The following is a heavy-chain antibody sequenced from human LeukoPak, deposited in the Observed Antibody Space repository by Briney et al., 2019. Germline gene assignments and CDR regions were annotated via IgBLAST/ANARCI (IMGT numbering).Heavy chain of an antibody. CDR3: TRWGSGGLTLDY. V-gene: IGHV3-33*01. J-gene: IGHJ4*02. D-gene: IGHD3-10*01. CDR2: IWNDGSNK. CDR1: GFTFSFYG. Sequence: GESLRLSCAASGFTFSFYGMHWVRQAPGKGLEWVAVIWNDGSNKYYADSVKGRFTISKDNSRNTVNLQMDSLRAEDTAVYYCTRWGSGGLTLDYWGQGTLVTVSS.